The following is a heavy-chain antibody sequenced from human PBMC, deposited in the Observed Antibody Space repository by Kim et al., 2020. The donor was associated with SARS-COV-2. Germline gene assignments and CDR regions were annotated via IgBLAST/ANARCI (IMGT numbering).Heavy chain of an antibody. CDR1: GGSISSYY. V-gene: IGHV4-59*01. D-gene: IGHD2-15*01. J-gene: IGHJ6*01. CDR3: ARGEDCSGCSCYEGPYGM. Sequence: SETLSLTCPVSGGSISSYYWSWIRQPPGKGLEWIGYIYYSGSTNYNPPLKSRVTISVDTSTNQFSLKLSSVTAADTAVYYCARGEDCSGCSCYEGPYGM. CDR2: IYYSGST.